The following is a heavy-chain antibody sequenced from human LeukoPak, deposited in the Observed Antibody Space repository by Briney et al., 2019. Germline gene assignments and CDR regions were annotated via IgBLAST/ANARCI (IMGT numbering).Heavy chain of an antibody. V-gene: IGHV3-23*01. CDR1: GFTFSNYG. J-gene: IGHJ4*02. Sequence: GGSLRLSCAASGFTFSNYGMSWIRQAPGKGLEWVSAISDDGRSTYYADSVKGRFTISKDNSKNTLYLQMNNLRAEDTAVYYCAKSVPCTSSSVYFDYWGQGTLVTVSS. CDR2: ISDDGRST. CDR3: AKSVPCTSSSVYFDY. D-gene: IGHD2-2*01.